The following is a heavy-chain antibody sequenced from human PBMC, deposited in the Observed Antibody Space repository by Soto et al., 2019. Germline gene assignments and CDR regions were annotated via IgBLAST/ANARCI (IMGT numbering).Heavy chain of an antibody. V-gene: IGHV1-18*04. Sequence: ASLQVSCKASGYTFTSYGIIWVRQAPGQGLEWMGWISAYNGNTNYAQKLQGRVTMTTDTSTSTAYMELRSLRSDDTAVYYCAIATPNWNYIDYWGQGTLVTVSS. CDR3: AIATPNWNYIDY. CDR1: GYTFTSYG. J-gene: IGHJ4*02. D-gene: IGHD1-1*01. CDR2: ISAYNGNT.